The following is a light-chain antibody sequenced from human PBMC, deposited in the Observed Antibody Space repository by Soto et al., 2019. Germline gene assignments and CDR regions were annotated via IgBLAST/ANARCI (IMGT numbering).Light chain of an antibody. J-gene: IGKJ2*01. Sequence: DIVMTQSPDSLAVSLGERATINCKSSQSLLANCNTKNCLAWYQHKPGQPPKMLILWASTRESGVPDRFSGSGSVTDFTLTISSLQAEDAAVYDCQHFFSPPFPFGQGTKLEIK. CDR3: QHFFSPPFP. V-gene: IGKV4-1*01. CDR2: WAS. CDR1: QSLLANCNTKNC.